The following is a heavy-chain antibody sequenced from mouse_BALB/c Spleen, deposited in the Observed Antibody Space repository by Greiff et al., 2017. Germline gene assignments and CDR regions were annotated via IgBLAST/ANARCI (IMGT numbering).Heavy chain of an antibody. CDR2: INSNGGST. CDR1: GFTFSSYG. Sequence: EVKLVESGGGLVQPGGSLKLSCAASGFTFSSYGMSWVRQTPDKRLELVATINSNGGSTYYPDSVKGRFTISRDNAKNTLYLQMSSLKSEDTAMYYCARDTHLLDYWGQGTTLTVSS. J-gene: IGHJ2*01. V-gene: IGHV5-6-3*01. CDR3: ARDTHLLDY.